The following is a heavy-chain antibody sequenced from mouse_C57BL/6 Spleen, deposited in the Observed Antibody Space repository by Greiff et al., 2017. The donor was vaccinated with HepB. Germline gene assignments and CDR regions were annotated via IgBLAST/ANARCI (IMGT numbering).Heavy chain of an antibody. D-gene: IGHD2-3*01. J-gene: IGHJ2*01. CDR3: ARVIYDGYSYYFDY. CDR2: ISSGSSTI. V-gene: IGHV5-17*01. CDR1: GFTFSDYG. Sequence: EVMLVESGGGLVKPGGSLKLSCAASGFTFSDYGMHWVRQAPEKGLEWVAYISSGSSTIYYADTVKGRFTISRDNAKNTLFLQMTSLRSEDMSMYCCARVIYDGYSYYFDYWGQGPTLTVSS.